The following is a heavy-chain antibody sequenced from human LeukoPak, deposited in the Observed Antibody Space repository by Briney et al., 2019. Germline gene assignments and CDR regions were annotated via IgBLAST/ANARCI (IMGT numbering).Heavy chain of an antibody. CDR2: MNPNSDDT. CDR3: AILGLYDLGAFDI. V-gene: IGHV1-8*03. J-gene: IGHJ3*02. D-gene: IGHD3-16*01. Sequence: ASVKVSXKASRYTFSSYDFNWVRQAPGQGLEWMGWMNPNSDDTVYAQKFQGRVTITRNTSISTANMELSSLRSEDTAVYYCAILGLYDLGAFDIWGQGTMVTVSS. CDR1: RYTFSSYD.